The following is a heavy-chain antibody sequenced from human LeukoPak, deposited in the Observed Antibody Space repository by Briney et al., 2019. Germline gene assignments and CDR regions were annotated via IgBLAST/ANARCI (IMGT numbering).Heavy chain of an antibody. CDR3: ARHGPYSSSWYDAFDI. Sequence: GESLKISCKGSGYSFTSYWIGWVRQMPGKGLKWMGIIYPGDSDTRYSPSFQGQVTISADKSISTAYLQWSSLKASDTAMYYCARHGPYSSSWYDAFDIWGQGTMVTVSS. V-gene: IGHV5-51*01. D-gene: IGHD6-13*01. J-gene: IGHJ3*02. CDR1: GYSFTSYW. CDR2: IYPGDSDT.